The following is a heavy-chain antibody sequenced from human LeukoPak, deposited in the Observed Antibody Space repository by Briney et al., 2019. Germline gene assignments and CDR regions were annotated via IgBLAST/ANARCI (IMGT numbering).Heavy chain of an antibody. Sequence: SETLSLTCTVSGGSISSGGYYWSWIRQPPGKGLEWIGYIYYSGSTYYNPSLKSRVTISVDTSKNQFSLKLSSVTAADTAVYYCARGGGIYYDSSGYYGYWGQGTLVTVSS. CDR2: IYYSGST. CDR3: ARGGGIYYDSSGYYGY. D-gene: IGHD3-22*01. V-gene: IGHV4-30-4*01. CDR1: GGSISSGGYY. J-gene: IGHJ4*02.